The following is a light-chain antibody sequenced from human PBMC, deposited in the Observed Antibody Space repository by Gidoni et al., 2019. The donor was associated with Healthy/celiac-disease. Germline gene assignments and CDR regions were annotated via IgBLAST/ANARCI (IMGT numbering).Light chain of an antibody. J-gene: IGKJ1*01. CDR2: AAS. CDR1: QGISNY. CDR3: QKYNSAPWT. Sequence: IQMTQSPSSLSASVGDRVTINCRASQGISNYLAWYQQKPGKVPKLLIYAASTLQSGVPSRFSGSGSGTEFTLTISSLQPEDVATYYCQKYNSAPWTCGQGTKVEIK. V-gene: IGKV1-27*01.